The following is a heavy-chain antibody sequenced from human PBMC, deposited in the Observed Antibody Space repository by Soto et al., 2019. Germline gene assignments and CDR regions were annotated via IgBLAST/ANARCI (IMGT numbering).Heavy chain of an antibody. CDR3: ASGLVTTLHY. J-gene: IGHJ4*02. CDR1: GGSISSGGYS. V-gene: IGHV4-30-2*01. CDR2: IYRSGST. D-gene: IGHD4-17*01. Sequence: SETLSLTCAVSGGSISSGGYSWSWLRQPPGKGLEWIGYIYRSGSTYYNPSPKSRVIISVDTSKNQFSLKLSSVTAADTAVYYCASGLVTTLHYWGQGTLVTVSS.